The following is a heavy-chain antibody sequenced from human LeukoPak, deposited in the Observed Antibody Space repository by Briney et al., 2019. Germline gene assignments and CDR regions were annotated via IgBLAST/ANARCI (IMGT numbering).Heavy chain of an antibody. CDR2: INHSGST. Sequence: SETLSLTCAVYGGSFSGYYWSWIRQPPGKGLEWIGEINHSGSTNYNPSLKSRVTISADTSKNQFSLKLSSVTAADTAVYYCARGLGFAYWGQGTLVTVSS. V-gene: IGHV4-34*01. CDR3: ARGLGFAY. J-gene: IGHJ4*02. CDR1: GGSFSGYY.